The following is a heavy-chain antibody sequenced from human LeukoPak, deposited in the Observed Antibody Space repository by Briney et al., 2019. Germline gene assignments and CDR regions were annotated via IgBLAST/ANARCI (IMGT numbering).Heavy chain of an antibody. Sequence: ASVKVSCKTSAYTFNAYLIHWVRQAPGQGLERMGMIDPSGGSTAYAQKFQGRVTVTRDTSTSTLYMELSSLRSDDTAVYYCARDLGLRGVTNWFDPWGQGTLVTVSS. D-gene: IGHD3-10*01. V-gene: IGHV1-46*02. CDR3: ARDLGLRGVTNWFDP. J-gene: IGHJ5*02. CDR1: AYTFNAYL. CDR2: IDPSGGST.